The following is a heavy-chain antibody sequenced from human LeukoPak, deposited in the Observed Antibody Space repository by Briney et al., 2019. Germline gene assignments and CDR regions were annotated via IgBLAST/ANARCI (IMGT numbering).Heavy chain of an antibody. CDR2: INSDGINT. D-gene: IGHD3-22*01. J-gene: IGHJ4*02. V-gene: IGHV3-74*01. CDR3: AGRTYYYDRSGYYTFDY. CDR1: GFTFSNYW. Sequence: GGSLRLSCAASGFTFSNYWMHWVRQAPGKGLVWVSRINSDGINTSYADSVKGRFTISRDNAKNTLNLQMNSLRAEDTAVYYCAGRTYYYDRSGYYTFDYWGQGTLVTVSS.